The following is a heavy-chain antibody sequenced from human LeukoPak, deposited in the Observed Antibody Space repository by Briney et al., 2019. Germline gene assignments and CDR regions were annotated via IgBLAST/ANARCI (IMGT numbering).Heavy chain of an antibody. CDR2: IYYSGST. CDR1: GGSISSYY. J-gene: IGHJ4*02. D-gene: IGHD5-18*01. V-gene: IGHV4-59*08. Sequence: SETLSLTCTVSGGSISSYYWSWIRQPPGKGLEWIGYIYYSGSTNYNPSLKSRVTISVGTSKNQFSLKLSSVTAADTAVYYCARFGHSYGLDYWGQGTLVTVSS. CDR3: ARFGHSYGLDY.